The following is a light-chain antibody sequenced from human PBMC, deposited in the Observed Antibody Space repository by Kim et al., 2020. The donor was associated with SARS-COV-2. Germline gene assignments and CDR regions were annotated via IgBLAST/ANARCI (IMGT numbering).Light chain of an antibody. J-gene: IGKJ5*01. V-gene: IGKV1-5*03. CDR1: QSIYSY. CDR3: QQFYTYPIS. CDR2: KAS. Sequence: ASVGDRVTITCRASQSIYSYLAWYQQKPGNVPKILIYKASTLESGVPSRFSGSESGTEFTLTISSLHPDDFATYYCQQFYTYPISFGQGTRLEIK.